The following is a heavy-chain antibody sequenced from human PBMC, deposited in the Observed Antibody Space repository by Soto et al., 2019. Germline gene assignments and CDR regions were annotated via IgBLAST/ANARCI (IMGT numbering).Heavy chain of an antibody. J-gene: IGHJ4*02. Sequence: QMHLQESGPGLLKPSETLSLTCTVSGGSISSSSYYWAWVRQPPGKGLEWIGSVYYSGTAYYTESLRSRLTLSVDTSNNQFSLTVNSVTAGDTAVYYCARLSYCSARACIFDSWGQGILVTVSS. CDR2: VYYSGTA. CDR1: GGSISSSSYY. CDR3: ARLSYCSARACIFDS. D-gene: IGHD6-19*01. V-gene: IGHV4-39*01.